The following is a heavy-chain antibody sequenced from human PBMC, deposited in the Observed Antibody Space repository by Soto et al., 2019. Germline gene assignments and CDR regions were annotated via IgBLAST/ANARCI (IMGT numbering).Heavy chain of an antibody. J-gene: IGHJ4*02. D-gene: IGHD3-16*01. V-gene: IGHV1-46*01. CDR1: GYTVTTHH. Sequence: QVQLVQSGAEVKKPGASVKVSCKASGYTVTTHHMYWVRQAPGQGLEWMGIINPNDGGTLYAQQFQGRVTMTRDTSTNTVYVELSSLTSEDTAVYYCARVAYQSLDNWGQGTLVTVSS. CDR3: ARVAYQSLDN. CDR2: INPNDGGT.